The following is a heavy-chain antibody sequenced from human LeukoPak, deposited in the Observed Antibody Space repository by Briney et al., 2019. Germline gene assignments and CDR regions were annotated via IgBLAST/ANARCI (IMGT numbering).Heavy chain of an antibody. V-gene: IGHV3-21*01. CDR3: ARDLGYCSGGSCYSAWFDP. J-gene: IGHJ5*02. Sequence: PGGSLRLSCAASGFTFRSYSMNWVRQAPGKGLEWVSSISSSSSYIYYADSVKGRFTISRDNAKNSLYLQMNSLRAEDTAVYYCARDLGYCSGGSCYSAWFDPWGQGTLVTVSS. D-gene: IGHD2-15*01. CDR2: ISSSSSYI. CDR1: GFTFRSYS.